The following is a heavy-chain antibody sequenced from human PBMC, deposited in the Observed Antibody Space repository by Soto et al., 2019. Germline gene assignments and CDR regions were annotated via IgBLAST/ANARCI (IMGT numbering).Heavy chain of an antibody. CDR2: INPSGGST. J-gene: IGHJ4*02. V-gene: IGHV1-46*01. CDR3: ARGYYYDSSGYYYKPTKNNPFGVIDY. D-gene: IGHD3-22*01. Sequence: ASVKVSCKASGYTFTSYYMHWVRQAPGQGLEWMGIINPSGGSTSYAQKFQGRVTMTRDTSTSTVYMELSSLRSEDTAVYYCARGYYYDSSGYYYKPTKNNPFGVIDYWGQGTLVTVSS. CDR1: GYTFTSYY.